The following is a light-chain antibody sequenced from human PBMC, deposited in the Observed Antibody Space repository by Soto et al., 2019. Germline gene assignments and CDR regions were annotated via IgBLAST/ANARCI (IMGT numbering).Light chain of an antibody. Sequence: DIQMTQSPSSLSASVGDRVTITCRASQSISSWLAWYQQKPGKAPKLLIYEASTLESGVSSRFSGSGSGTEFTLTISCLQSDDFATYYCQQYNSYSPTFGQGTKVDIK. V-gene: IGKV1-5*03. CDR2: EAS. CDR3: QQYNSYSPT. CDR1: QSISSW. J-gene: IGKJ1*01.